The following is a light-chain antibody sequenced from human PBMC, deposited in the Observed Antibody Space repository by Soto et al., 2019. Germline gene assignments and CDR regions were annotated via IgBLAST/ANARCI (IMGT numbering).Light chain of an antibody. Sequence: DIQMTQSPSSLSASVGDRVTITCRASQDITNSLTWFQQKPGKAPKSLIYAASNLQDGVPSHFSGSGSGTDFTLTISSLQPEDFATYYCQQYNSYPPTFGQGTKVEIK. CDR2: AAS. V-gene: IGKV1-16*02. CDR1: QDITNS. CDR3: QQYNSYPPT. J-gene: IGKJ1*01.